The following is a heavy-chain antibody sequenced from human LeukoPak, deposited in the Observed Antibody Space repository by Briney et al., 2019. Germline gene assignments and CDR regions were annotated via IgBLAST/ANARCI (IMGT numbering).Heavy chain of an antibody. J-gene: IGHJ4*02. CDR3: ARDPAGTTPPLFDY. CDR1: GFTFSSYA. V-gene: IGHV3-30-3*01. Sequence: GGSLRLSCAASGFTFSSYAMHWVRQAPGKGLEWVAVISYDGSNKYYADSVKGRFTISRDNSKNTLYLQMNSLRAEDTAVYYCARDPAGTTPPLFDYWGQGTLVTVSS. CDR2: ISYDGSNK. D-gene: IGHD1-1*01.